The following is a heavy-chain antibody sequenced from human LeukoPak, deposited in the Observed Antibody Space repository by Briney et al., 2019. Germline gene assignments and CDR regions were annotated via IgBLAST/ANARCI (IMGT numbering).Heavy chain of an antibody. V-gene: IGHV3-49*04. CDR3: SVYYDSSAYLDY. D-gene: IGHD3-22*01. Sequence: GGSLRLSCTASRITLREYGMSWVRQAPGKGLEWVGFSRTKAYGGTTEYAASVKGRFTISRDDSNNIAYLQMNSLKTEGPAVYYCSVYYDSSAYLDYWGQGTLVTVSS. CDR2: SRTKAYGGTT. CDR1: RITLREYG. J-gene: IGHJ4*02.